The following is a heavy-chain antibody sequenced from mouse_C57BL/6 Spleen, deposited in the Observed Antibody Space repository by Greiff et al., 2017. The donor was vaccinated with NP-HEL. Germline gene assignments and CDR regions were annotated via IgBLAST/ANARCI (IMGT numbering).Heavy chain of an antibody. V-gene: IGHV1-55*01. Sequence: VQLQQPGAELVKPGASVKMSCKASGYTFTSYWITWVKQRPGQGLEWLGDIYPGSGSTNYNEKFKSKATLTVDTSSSTAYMQLSSLTSEDSAVYDCARLGGNYVYYFDDWGQGTTLTVAS. J-gene: IGHJ2*01. D-gene: IGHD2-1*01. CDR2: IYPGSGST. CDR1: GYTFTSYW. CDR3: ARLGGNYVYYFDD.